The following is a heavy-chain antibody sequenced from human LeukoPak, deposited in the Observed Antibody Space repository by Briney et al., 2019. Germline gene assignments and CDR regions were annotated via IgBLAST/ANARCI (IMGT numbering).Heavy chain of an antibody. CDR2: IRYDGSNK. Sequence: GGSLRLSCAASGFTFSSYGMHWVRQAPGKGLEWVAFIRYDGSNKYYADSVKGRFTISRDNSKNTLYLQMNSLRAEDTAVYYCAKDREQWREYCFDYWGQGTLVTVSS. D-gene: IGHD6-19*01. V-gene: IGHV3-30*02. J-gene: IGHJ4*02. CDR3: AKDREQWREYCFDY. CDR1: GFTFSSYG.